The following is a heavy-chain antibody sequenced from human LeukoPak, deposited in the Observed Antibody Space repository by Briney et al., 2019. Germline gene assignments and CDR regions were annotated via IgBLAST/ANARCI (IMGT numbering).Heavy chain of an antibody. CDR3: ARGSISTAGTFDY. J-gene: IGHJ4*02. CDR1: GFTFSTYS. Sequence: PGGSLILSCAASGFTFSTYSMNWVRQAPGKGLEWVSCISSSSSIIYYADSVKGRFTISRDNARNSLYLQINSLRDEDTAVYYCARGSISTAGTFDYWGQGTLVTVSS. CDR2: ISSSSSII. V-gene: IGHV3-48*02. D-gene: IGHD6-13*01.